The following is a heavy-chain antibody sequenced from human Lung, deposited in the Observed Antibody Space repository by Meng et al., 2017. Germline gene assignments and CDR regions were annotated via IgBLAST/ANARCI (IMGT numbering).Heavy chain of an antibody. CDR3: ARADCTSASCYGSYFDY. V-gene: IGHV3-21*01. CDR2: ISSSNYI. Sequence: EVQLVESGGGLVKPGGSLRLSCAASGFTFSTFTMNWVRQAPGKGLEWVSYISSSNYIYYADSLKGRFTISRDNPKNSLYLQMSSLRAEDTAVYYCARADCTSASCYGSYFDYWGQGTLVTVSS. CDR1: GFTFSTFT. D-gene: IGHD2-2*01. J-gene: IGHJ4*02.